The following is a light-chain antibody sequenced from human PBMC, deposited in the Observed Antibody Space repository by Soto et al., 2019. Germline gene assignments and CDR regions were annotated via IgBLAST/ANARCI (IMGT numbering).Light chain of an antibody. CDR1: SSNIGSNT. CDR3: AAWDDSLNGVV. Sequence: QSVLTQSPSASGTPGQRVTISCSGSSSNIGSNTVNWYQQLPGTAPKLLIYTDYQRPSGVPDRFSGSKPGTSASLAISGLQSEDEADYYCAAWDDSLNGVVFGGGTQLTVL. J-gene: IGLJ7*01. V-gene: IGLV1-44*01. CDR2: TDY.